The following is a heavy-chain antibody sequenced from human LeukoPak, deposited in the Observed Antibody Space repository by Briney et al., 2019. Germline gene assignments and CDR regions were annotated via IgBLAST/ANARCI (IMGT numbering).Heavy chain of an antibody. J-gene: IGHJ6*03. CDR3: ARGLSSGWHYYYMDV. V-gene: IGHV1-8*03. Sequence: ASVKVSCKASGYTFTSYDINWVRQATGQGLEWMGWMNHNSGNTGYAQKFQGRVTITRNTSISTAYMELSSLRSEDTAVYYCARGLSSGWHYYYMDVWGKGTTVTVSS. CDR2: MNHNSGNT. D-gene: IGHD6-19*01. CDR1: GYTFTSYD.